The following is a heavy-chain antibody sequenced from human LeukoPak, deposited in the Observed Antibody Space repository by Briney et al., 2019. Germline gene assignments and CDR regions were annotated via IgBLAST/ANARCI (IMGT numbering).Heavy chain of an antibody. CDR3: ATSRYCTNGVCYTQPDS. V-gene: IGHV5-51*01. D-gene: IGHD2-8*01. CDR2: IYPGDSDT. Sequence: GESLKISCKGSGYTFANYWIAWVRQMRGKGLEWMGIIYPGDSDTRYNPSFQGQVTISADKSIRSAYLQWSSLKASDTAMYYCATSRYCTNGVCYTQPDSWGQGTLVTVSS. CDR1: GYTFANYW. J-gene: IGHJ5*01.